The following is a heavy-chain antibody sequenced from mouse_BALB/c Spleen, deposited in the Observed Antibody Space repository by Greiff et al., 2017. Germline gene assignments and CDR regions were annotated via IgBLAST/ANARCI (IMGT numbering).Heavy chain of an antibody. Sequence: EVQLQESGGGLVKPGGSLKLSCAASGFTFSSYAMSWVRQTPEKRLEWVATISSGGSYTYYPDSVKGRFTISRDNAKNTLYLQMCSLKSEDTAMYYCTRGEKTYYYAMDYWGQGTSVTVSS. V-gene: IGHV5-6-4*01. CDR2: ISSGGSYT. CDR3: TRGEKTYYYAMDY. CDR1: GFTFSSYA. J-gene: IGHJ4*01.